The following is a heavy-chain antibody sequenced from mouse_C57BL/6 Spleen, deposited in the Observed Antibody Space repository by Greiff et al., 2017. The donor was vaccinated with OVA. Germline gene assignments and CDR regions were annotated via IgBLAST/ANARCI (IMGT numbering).Heavy chain of an antibody. J-gene: IGHJ1*03. CDR3: ARNGVYDGYYVLYFDV. Sequence: QVQLKESGPGLVQPSQSLSITCTVSGFSLTSYGVHWVRQSPGKGLEWLGVIWSGGSTDYNAAFISRLSISKDNSKSQVFFKMNSLQADDTAIYYCARNGVYDGYYVLYFDVWGTGTTVTVSS. CDR1: GFSLTSYG. D-gene: IGHD2-3*01. V-gene: IGHV2-2*01. CDR2: IWSGGST.